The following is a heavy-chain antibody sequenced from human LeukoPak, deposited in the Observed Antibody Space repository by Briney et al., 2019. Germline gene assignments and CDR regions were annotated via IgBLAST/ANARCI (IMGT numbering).Heavy chain of an antibody. CDR2: ITYDGSNK. D-gene: IGHD5-12*01. CDR1: GFTFRIYN. V-gene: IGHV3-30*03. J-gene: IGHJ4*02. CDR3: ASNSGYEKGY. Sequence: PGGSLRLSCAASGFTFRIYNMHWVRKAPGKGLEWVAVITYDGSNKYYSDSVRGRFTISRDNSKNTLYLQMNSLRAEDTAVYYCASNSGYEKGYWGQGTLATVSS.